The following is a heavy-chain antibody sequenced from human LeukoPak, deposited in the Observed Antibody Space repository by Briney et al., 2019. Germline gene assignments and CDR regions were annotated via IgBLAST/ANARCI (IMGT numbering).Heavy chain of an antibody. J-gene: IGHJ4*02. CDR2: INPNSGGT. V-gene: IGHV1-2*02. Sequence: ASVKVSCKASGYTFTGYYMHWVRQAPGQGLEWMGWINPNSGGTNYAQKFQGRVTMTRDTSISTAYMELNRLRSDDTAVYYCARARGMYSSNDYWGQGTLVTVSS. D-gene: IGHD6-13*01. CDR1: GYTFTGYY. CDR3: ARARGMYSSNDY.